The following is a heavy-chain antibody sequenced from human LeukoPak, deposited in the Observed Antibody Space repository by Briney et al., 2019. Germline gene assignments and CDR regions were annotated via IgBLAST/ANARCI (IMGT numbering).Heavy chain of an antibody. V-gene: IGHV4-4*02. CDR1: GGSVTSTNG. CDR3: AREGGFYRPLDY. J-gene: IGHJ4*02. Sequence: SETLSLTCDVSGGSVTSTNGWTWVRQPPGKGLEWIGEVHLDGRTNYNPSLKSRLIMSVDLPENHISLKLPCVTAADTAVYYCAREGGFYRPLDYSGQGTLATVSS. CDR2: VHLDGRT. D-gene: IGHD3-3*01.